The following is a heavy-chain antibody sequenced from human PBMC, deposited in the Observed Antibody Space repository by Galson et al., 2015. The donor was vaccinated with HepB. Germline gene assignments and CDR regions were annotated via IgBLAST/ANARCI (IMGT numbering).Heavy chain of an antibody. CDR3: SRQRADYYGSGRYLYGMDV. CDR2: IRSKANSYAT. V-gene: IGHV3-73*01. J-gene: IGHJ6*02. D-gene: IGHD3-10*01. CDR1: GFTFSGSA. Sequence: SLRLSCAASGFTFSGSAMHWVRQASGKGLEWVGRIRSKANSYATAYAASVKGRFTISRDDSKNTAYLQMNSLKTEDTAVYYCSRQRADYYGSGRYLYGMDVWGQGTTVTVSS.